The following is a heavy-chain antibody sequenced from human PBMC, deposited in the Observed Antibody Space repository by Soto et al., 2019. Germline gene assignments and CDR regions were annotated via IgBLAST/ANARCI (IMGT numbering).Heavy chain of an antibody. CDR1: GFALSRYW. CDR3: AKVRGFGEPFDY. Sequence: QPGGSLRLSCTASGFALSRYWMYWVRQAPGKGLVWVSHINSGGNITPYPDSVRGRFTISRDNSKNTLYLQMNSLRAEDTAVYYCAKVRGFGEPFDYWGQGTLVTVSS. V-gene: IGHV3-74*01. CDR2: INSGGNIT. D-gene: IGHD3-10*01. J-gene: IGHJ4*02.